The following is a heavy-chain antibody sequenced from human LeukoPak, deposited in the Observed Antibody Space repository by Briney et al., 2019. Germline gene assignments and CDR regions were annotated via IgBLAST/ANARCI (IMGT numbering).Heavy chain of an antibody. V-gene: IGHV1-46*01. CDR2: INPSGDST. D-gene: IGHD3-22*01. CDR3: ARDYTYYYDSSGYPFDY. Sequence: ASVKVSCKASGYTFTSYDMHWVRQAPGQGLEWMGIINPSGDSTSYAQKSQGRVTMTRDTSTSTVYMELSSLRSEDTAVYYCARDYTYYYDSSGYPFDYWGQGTLVTVSS. CDR1: GYTFTSYD. J-gene: IGHJ4*02.